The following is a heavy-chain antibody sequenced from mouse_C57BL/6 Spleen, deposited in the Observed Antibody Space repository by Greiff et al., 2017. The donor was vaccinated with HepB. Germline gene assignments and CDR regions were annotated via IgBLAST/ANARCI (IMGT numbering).Heavy chain of an antibody. J-gene: IGHJ4*01. Sequence: QVQLQQSGPGLVQPSQSLSITCTVSGFSLTSYGVHWVRQSPGKGLEWLGVIWRGGSTDYNAAFMSRLSITKDNSKSQVFFKMNSLQADDTAIYYCAKKGDGNYHYAMDYWGQGTSVTVSS. D-gene: IGHD2-1*01. V-gene: IGHV2-5*01. CDR3: AKKGDGNYHYAMDY. CDR2: IWRGGST. CDR1: GFSLTSYG.